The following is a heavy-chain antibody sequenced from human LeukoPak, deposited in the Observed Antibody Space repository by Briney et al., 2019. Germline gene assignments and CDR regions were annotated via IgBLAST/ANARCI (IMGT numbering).Heavy chain of an antibody. D-gene: IGHD4-11*01. CDR1: GYTFTGYY. V-gene: IGHV1-2*02. CDR2: INPNTGGT. Sequence: ASVKVSCKASGYTFTGYYIHWVRQAPGQGLEWMGWINPNTGGTKYAQNFQGRVTMTRDTSISTAYMEVSRLRSDDTAVYYCARAVGYSILPLSYWGEGTLVTVSS. CDR3: ARAVGYSILPLSY. J-gene: IGHJ4*02.